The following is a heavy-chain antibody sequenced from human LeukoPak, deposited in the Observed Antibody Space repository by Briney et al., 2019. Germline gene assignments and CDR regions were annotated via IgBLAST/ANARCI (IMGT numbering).Heavy chain of an antibody. CDR1: GGSIISYY. J-gene: IGHJ3*02. Sequence: PSETLSLTCTVSGGSIISYYWNWIRQTPGKGLEWIGYIFYSGSSNNNPSLKSRVNISVDTSKNQFYLKLSSVTAADTAVYYCARGRELIPDAFDIWGQGTTVTVSS. CDR2: IFYSGSS. CDR3: ARGRELIPDAFDI. V-gene: IGHV4-59*01. D-gene: IGHD2-2*02.